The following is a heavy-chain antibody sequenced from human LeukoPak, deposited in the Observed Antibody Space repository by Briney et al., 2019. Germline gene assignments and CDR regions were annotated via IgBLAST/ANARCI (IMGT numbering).Heavy chain of an antibody. CDR2: IKYDGSEK. V-gene: IGHV3-7*01. J-gene: IGHJ4*02. Sequence: GGSLRLSCAASGFTLSSYWMSWVRQAPGKGLEWVANIKYDGSEKDYVDSVKGRFTISRDNAKNSLYLQMNSRRAEDTAVYYCARDIAPAGLFFDYWGQGTLVTVSS. CDR3: ARDIAPAGLFFDY. D-gene: IGHD6-13*01. CDR1: GFTLSSYW.